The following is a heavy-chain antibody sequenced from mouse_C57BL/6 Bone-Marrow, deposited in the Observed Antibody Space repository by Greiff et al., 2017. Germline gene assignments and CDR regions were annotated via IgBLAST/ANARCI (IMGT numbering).Heavy chain of an antibody. CDR3: ARKRHSNYVNAMDY. D-gene: IGHD2-5*01. CDR1: GFSLTSYA. V-gene: IGHV2-9-1*01. J-gene: IGHJ4*01. Sequence: LVAPSQSLSITCTVSGFSLTSYAISWVRQPPGKGLEWLGVIWTGGGTNYNSALKSRLSISKDNSKSQVFLKMNSLQTDDTARYYCARKRHSNYVNAMDYWGQGTSVTVSS. CDR2: IWTGGGT.